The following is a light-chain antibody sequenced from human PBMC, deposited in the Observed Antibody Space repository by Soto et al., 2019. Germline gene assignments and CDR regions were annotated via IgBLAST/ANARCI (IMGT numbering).Light chain of an antibody. CDR1: QSISSW. J-gene: IGKJ1*01. V-gene: IGKV1-5*03. CDR2: KAS. CDR3: QQYNCYPWT. Sequence: DIQMTQSPSTLSASVGDRVTITCRASQSISSWLAWYQQKPGKAPKLLIYKASSLESGVPSRFSGSGSGTEFTLTISSLQPDDFATYYCQQYNCYPWTFGQGTKVDI.